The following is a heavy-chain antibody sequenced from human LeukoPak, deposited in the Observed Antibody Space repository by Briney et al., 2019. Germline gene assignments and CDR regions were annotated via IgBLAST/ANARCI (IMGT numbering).Heavy chain of an antibody. CDR2: IYTSGST. Sequence: SETLSLTCTVSGGSISSYYWSWIRQPPGKGLEWIGYIYTSGSTNYNPSLKSRVTNSVDTSKNQFSVKLSSVTAADTAVYYCERQGAMTTDRKYYFDYWGQGTLVTVSS. CDR3: ERQGAMTTDRKYYFDY. J-gene: IGHJ4*02. D-gene: IGHD4-17*01. V-gene: IGHV4-4*09. CDR1: GGSISSYY.